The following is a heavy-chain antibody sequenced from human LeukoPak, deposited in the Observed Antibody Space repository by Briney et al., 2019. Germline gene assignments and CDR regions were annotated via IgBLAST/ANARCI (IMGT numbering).Heavy chain of an antibody. J-gene: IGHJ3*02. Sequence: AETLSLTCTASGVSISSYDWSWIRQAPGKGLEWIWYIYYSGGTNYNPSLKSRLTISVDRSNNQISLKLRSVTSADTAVYYCARDLGGYDDAFDIWGQGKMVTVSS. CDR1: GVSISSYD. V-gene: IGHV4-59*01. CDR3: ARDLGGYDDAFDI. D-gene: IGHD3-16*01. CDR2: IYYSGGT.